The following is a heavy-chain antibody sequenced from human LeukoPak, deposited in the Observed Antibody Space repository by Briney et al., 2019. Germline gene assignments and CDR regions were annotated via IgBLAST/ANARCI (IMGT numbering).Heavy chain of an antibody. J-gene: IGHJ5*02. CDR3: AGDYGDLLTGIRFDT. Sequence: SETLSLTCTVYGGSFSGYYWSWIRQPPGKGLEWMGEINHSGSTNYNPSLKSRVTISVDTSKNQFSLKLSSVTAADTAVYYCAGDYGDLLTGIRFDTWGQGTLVTVSS. D-gene: IGHD4-17*01. V-gene: IGHV4-34*01. CDR1: GGSFSGYY. CDR2: INHSGST.